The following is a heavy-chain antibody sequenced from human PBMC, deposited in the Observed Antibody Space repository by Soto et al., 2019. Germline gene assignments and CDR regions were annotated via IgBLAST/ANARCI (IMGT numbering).Heavy chain of an antibody. J-gene: IGHJ5*02. CDR2: FDPEDGET. CDR1: GYTLPELS. V-gene: IGHV1-24*01. D-gene: IGHD1-26*01. CDR3: ARVRGIVEGFDP. Sequence: QVQLVQSGAEVKKPGASVKVSCKVSGYTLPELSMHWVRQAPGKGLEWMGGFDPEDGETIYAQKFQGRVTITADESTSTAYMELSSLRSEDTAVYYCARVRGIVEGFDPWGQGTLVTVSS.